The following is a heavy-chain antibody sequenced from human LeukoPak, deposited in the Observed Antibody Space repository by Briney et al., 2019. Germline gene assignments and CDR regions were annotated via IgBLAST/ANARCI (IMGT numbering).Heavy chain of an antibody. D-gene: IGHD3-3*01. CDR1: GFTFSGYA. Sequence: GGSLRLSCAASGFTFSGYAMNWVRQAPGKGLEWVSTISGGGGSSYYADSVKGRFTISKDDSKNMLYLQMNSLRSEDTALYYCVKDRAMEWNPPNSFYFDSWGRGTLVVVSS. V-gene: IGHV3-23*01. CDR2: ISGGGGSS. J-gene: IGHJ4*02. CDR3: VKDRAMEWNPPNSFYFDS.